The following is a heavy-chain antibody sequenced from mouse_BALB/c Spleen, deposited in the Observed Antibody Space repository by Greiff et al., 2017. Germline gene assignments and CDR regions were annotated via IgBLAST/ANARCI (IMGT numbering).Heavy chain of an antibody. CDR2: ILPGSGST. J-gene: IGHJ3*01. CDR1: GYTFSSYW. V-gene: IGHV1-9*01. Sequence: QVQLQQSGAELMKPGASVKISCKATGYTFSSYWIEWVKQRPGHGLEWIGEILPGSGSTNYNEKFKGKATFTADTSSNTAYMQLSSLTSEDSAVYYCARANSYDEGPFAYWGQGTLVTVSA. CDR3: ARANSYDEGPFAY. D-gene: IGHD2-12*01.